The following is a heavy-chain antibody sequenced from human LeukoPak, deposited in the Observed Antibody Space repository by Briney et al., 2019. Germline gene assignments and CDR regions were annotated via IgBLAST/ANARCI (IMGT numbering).Heavy chain of an antibody. D-gene: IGHD6-19*01. J-gene: IGHJ4*02. V-gene: IGHV1-2*02. CDR3: ARGRSGWYFLLGY. CDR1: GYTFTGYY. CDR2: INPNSGGT. Sequence: GASVKVSCRASGYTFTGYYMHWVRQAPGQGLEWMGWINPNSGGTNYAQKFQGRVTMTRDTSISTAYMELSSLRSEDTAVYYCARGRSGWYFLLGYWGQGTLVTVSS.